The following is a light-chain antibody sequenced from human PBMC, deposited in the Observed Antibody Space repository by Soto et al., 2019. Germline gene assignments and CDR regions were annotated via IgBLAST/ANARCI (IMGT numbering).Light chain of an antibody. CDR2: WAS. V-gene: IGKV4-1*01. Sequence: DIVMTQSPDSLAVSLGERATINCKSSQSVFYSSNNKNYLAWYQQKPGQPPKLLIYWASTPESGVPDRFSGSGSGADFTLTISSLRAEDVAVYYCQQYYNIPYTFGQGTKLEIK. CDR3: QQYYNIPYT. CDR1: QSVFYSSNNKNY. J-gene: IGKJ2*01.